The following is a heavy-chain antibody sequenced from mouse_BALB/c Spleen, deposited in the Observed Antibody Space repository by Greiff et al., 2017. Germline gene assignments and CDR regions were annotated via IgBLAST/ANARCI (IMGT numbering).Heavy chain of an antibody. CDR1: GYTFTSYW. D-gene: IGHD2-3*01. J-gene: IGHJ2*01. CDR2: IYPGDGDT. V-gene: IGHV1-87*01. Sequence: QVHVKQSGAELARPGASVKLSCKASGYTFTSYWMQWVKQRPGQGLEWIGAIYPGDGDTRYTQKFKGKATLTADKSSSTAYMQLSSLASEDSAVYYCARANDGYSLDYWGQGTTLTVSS. CDR3: ARANDGYSLDY.